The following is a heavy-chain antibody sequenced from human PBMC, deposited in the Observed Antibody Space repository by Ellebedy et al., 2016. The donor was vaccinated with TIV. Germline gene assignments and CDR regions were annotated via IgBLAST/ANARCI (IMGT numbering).Heavy chain of an antibody. Sequence: ASVKVSXXASGYTFTTYSITWVRQAPGQGLEWMAWISTSYGDTTYAQKLQDRVTLTTGTSTSTVYMEMRSLTSDDTAVYYCARGTGSGDAFHIWGQGTMVTVSS. CDR3: ARGTGSGDAFHI. CDR1: GYTFTTYS. J-gene: IGHJ3*02. D-gene: IGHD1-14*01. CDR2: ISTSYGDT. V-gene: IGHV1-18*01.